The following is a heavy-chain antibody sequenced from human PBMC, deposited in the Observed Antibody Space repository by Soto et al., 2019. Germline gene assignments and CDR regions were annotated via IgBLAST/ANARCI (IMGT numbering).Heavy chain of an antibody. CDR1: GGSISSGGSS. V-gene: IGHV4-30-2*01. J-gene: IGHJ4*02. CDR2: IYHSGST. Sequence: QLQLQESGSGLVKPSQTLSLTCAVSGGSISSGGSSWSWLRQPPGKGLEWIGYIYHSGSTYYNPSLKSRVTRSVDRSKNQFSLKLSAVTAADTAVYYCAAGGGLPRYYWGQGTLVTVSS. CDR3: AAGGGLPRYY. D-gene: IGHD5-12*01.